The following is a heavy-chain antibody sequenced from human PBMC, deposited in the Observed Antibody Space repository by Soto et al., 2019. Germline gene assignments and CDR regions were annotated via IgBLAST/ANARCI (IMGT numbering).Heavy chain of an antibody. V-gene: IGHV4-34*01. CDR3: ARGVLAVADHYYYYYYMDV. CDR1: GGSFSGYY. Sequence: QVQLQQWGAGLLKPSETLSLTCAVYGGSFSGYYWSWIRQPPGKGLEWIGEINHSGSTNYNPSLQSRVTISVDTSKNQFSLKLSSVTAADTAVYYCARGVLAVADHYYYYYYMDVWGKGTTVTVSS. CDR2: INHSGST. D-gene: IGHD6-19*01. J-gene: IGHJ6*03.